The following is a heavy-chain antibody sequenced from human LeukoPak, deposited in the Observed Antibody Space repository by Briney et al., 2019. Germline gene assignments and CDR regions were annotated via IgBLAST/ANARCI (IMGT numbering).Heavy chain of an antibody. V-gene: IGHV4-34*01. CDR3: ARDVVGATNWDY. CDR1: GGSFCGYY. CDR2: INHSGST. Sequence: PSETLSLTCAVYGGSFCGYYWSWIRQPPGKGLEWIGEINHSGSTNYNPSLKSRVTISVDTSKNQFSLKLSSVTAADTAVYYCARDVVGATNWDYWGQGTLVTVSS. J-gene: IGHJ4*02. D-gene: IGHD1-26*01.